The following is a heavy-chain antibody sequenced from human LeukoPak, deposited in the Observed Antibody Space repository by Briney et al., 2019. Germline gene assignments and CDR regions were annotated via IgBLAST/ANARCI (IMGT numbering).Heavy chain of an antibody. CDR3: ARDYDSSGSINWFDP. CDR1: VYTFTSYG. V-gene: IGHV1-18*01. D-gene: IGHD3-22*01. J-gene: IGHJ5*02. CDR2: ISAYNGNT. Sequence: ASVKVSCKASVYTFTSYGISWVRQAPGQGLEWMGWISAYNGNTNYAQKLQGRVTMTTDTSTSTAYMELRSLRSDDTAVYYCARDYDSSGSINWFDPWGQGTLVTVSS.